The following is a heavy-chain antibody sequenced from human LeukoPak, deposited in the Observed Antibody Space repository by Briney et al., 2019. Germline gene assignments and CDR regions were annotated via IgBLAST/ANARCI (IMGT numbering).Heavy chain of an antibody. CDR3: ARDWVGAELDFEY. D-gene: IGHD1-26*01. Sequence: GGSLRLSCAASGFTVSSNYMSWVRQAPGKGLEWVSVIYSGGSTYYADSVKGRFTISRDNSKNTLYLQMNSLRAEDTAVYYCARDWVGAELDFEYWGQGTLVTVSS. V-gene: IGHV3-53*01. CDR2: IYSGGST. J-gene: IGHJ4*02. CDR1: GFTVSSNY.